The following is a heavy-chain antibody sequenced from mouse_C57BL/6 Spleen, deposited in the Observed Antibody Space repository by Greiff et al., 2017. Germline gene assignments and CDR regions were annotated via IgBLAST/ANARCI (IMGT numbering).Heavy chain of an antibody. Sequence: QVQLQQPGAELVLPGASVKLSCTASCYTFPSYWMLWVKQRPGQGLAWIGEIDPSDSYTNYNQKFKGKSTLTVDKSSSTAYMQLSSLTSEDSAVYYCARRGLSTRYFDVWGTGTTVTVSS. CDR2: IDPSDSYT. D-gene: IGHD3-1*01. CDR1: CYTFPSYW. J-gene: IGHJ1*03. V-gene: IGHV1-69*01. CDR3: ARRGLSTRYFDV.